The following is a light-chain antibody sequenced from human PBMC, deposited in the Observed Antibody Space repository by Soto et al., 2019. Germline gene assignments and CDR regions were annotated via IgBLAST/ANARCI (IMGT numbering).Light chain of an antibody. J-gene: IGLJ1*01. CDR3: LVLDTETDHYV. V-gene: IGLV3-21*02. CDR2: DDT. CDR1: NIGSKS. Sequence: SYELTQPPSVSVAPGQTARITCGGNNIGSKSVHWYQQKPGQAPVLVVYDDTDRPSGITERFSGSNSGNTATLTFSRVEAGDEAEYYGLVLDTETDHYVFGAGTKLTVL.